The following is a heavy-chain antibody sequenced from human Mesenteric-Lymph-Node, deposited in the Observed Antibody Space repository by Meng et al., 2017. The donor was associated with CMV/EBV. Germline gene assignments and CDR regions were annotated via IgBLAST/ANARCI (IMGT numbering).Heavy chain of an antibody. CDR3: VGGMFGGVIVPHPTDY. J-gene: IGHJ4*02. Sequence: GSLRLSCTVSGGSISSSSYYWGWIRQPPGKGLEWIGSIYYSGSTYYNPSLKSRVTISVDTSKNQFSLKLSSVTAADTAVYYCVGGMFGGVIVPHPTDYWGQGTLVTVS. CDR2: IYYSGST. D-gene: IGHD3-16*02. V-gene: IGHV4-39*01. CDR1: GGSISSSSYY.